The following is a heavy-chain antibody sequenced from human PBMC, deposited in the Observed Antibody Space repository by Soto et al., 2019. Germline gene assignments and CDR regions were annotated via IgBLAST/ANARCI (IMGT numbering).Heavy chain of an antibody. CDR1: GYTFTGYY. J-gene: IGHJ6*03. Sequence: QVQLVQSGAEVKKPGASVKVSCKASGYTFTGYYMHWVRQAPGQGLECMGWINPNSGGTNYAQKFQGWVTMTRDTSISTAYMELSRLRSDDTAVYYCARGTPAGVTYYYYYYMDVWGKGTTVTVSS. CDR2: INPNSGGT. V-gene: IGHV1-2*04. D-gene: IGHD7-27*01. CDR3: ARGTPAGVTYYYYYYMDV.